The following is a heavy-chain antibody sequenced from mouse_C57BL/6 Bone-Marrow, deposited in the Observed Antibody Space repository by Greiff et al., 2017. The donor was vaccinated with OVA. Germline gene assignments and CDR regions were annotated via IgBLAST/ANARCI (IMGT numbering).Heavy chain of an antibody. J-gene: IGHJ4*01. CDR3: ARMWSYGTRGYYAMDY. CDR1: GFSLNTSNMG. Sequence: QVTLKESGPGILQSSQTLSLTCSFSGFSLNTSNMGVSWIRQPSGKGLEWLAHIYWDDDKRYNPSLKSRLTISKHTSRNQVFLKITSVDTAATATYYCARMWSYGTRGYYAMDYWGQGTSVTVSS. CDR2: IYWDDDK. D-gene: IGHD1-1*01. V-gene: IGHV8-12*01.